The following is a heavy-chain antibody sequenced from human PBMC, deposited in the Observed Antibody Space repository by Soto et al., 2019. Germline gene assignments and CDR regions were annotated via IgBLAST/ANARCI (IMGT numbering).Heavy chain of an antibody. CDR1: GGSISSSSYY. J-gene: IGHJ4*02. D-gene: IGHD4-17*01. CDR3: ARSHYGDIGEFDY. V-gene: IGHV4-39*01. CDR2: IYYSGST. Sequence: ASETLSLTCTVSGGSISSSSYYWGWIRQPPGKGLEWIGSIYYSGSTYYNPSLKSRVTISVDTSKNQFSLKPSSVTAADTAVYYCARSHYGDIGEFDYWGQGTLVTVSS.